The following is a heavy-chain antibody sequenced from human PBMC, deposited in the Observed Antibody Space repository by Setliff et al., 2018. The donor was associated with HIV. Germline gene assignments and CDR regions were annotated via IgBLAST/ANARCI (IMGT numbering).Heavy chain of an antibody. D-gene: IGHD3-9*01. Sequence: SETLSLTCTVSGGSISSHYWSWIRQPPGKGLEWIGSFHYGGSTFYNPSLKSRVTISVDTSKNQFSLKLSSVTAADTAVYYCARRNYDILTGFYSGLGWGQGTLVTV. CDR2: FHYGGST. CDR1: GGSISSHY. V-gene: IGHV4-59*05. CDR3: ARRNYDILTGFYSGLG. J-gene: IGHJ4*02.